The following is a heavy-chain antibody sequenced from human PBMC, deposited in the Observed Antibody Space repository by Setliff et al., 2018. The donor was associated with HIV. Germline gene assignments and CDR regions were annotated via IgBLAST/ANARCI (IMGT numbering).Heavy chain of an antibody. Sequence: SETLSLTCTVSGGSISGYYWSWIRQPPGKGLEWIGNIYTSGSTNYNPSLKSRVTISVDTSKNQFSLKLGSVTAADTAVYYCARLDCSSSSGFVDYWGQGTLVTVSS. CDR1: GGSISGYY. CDR2: IYTSGST. D-gene: IGHD2-2*01. J-gene: IGHJ4*02. V-gene: IGHV4-4*09. CDR3: ARLDCSSSSGFVDY.